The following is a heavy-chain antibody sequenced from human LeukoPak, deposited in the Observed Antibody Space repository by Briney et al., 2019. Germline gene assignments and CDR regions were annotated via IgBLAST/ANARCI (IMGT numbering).Heavy chain of an antibody. D-gene: IGHD3-22*01. CDR1: GFTFSSYG. CDR2: IWYDGSSK. CDR3: ARGPYYYDSSGYYELDY. Sequence: GRSLRLSCAASGFTFSSYGMHWVRQAPGKGLEWVAVIWYDGSSKYYADSVKGRFTISRDNSKNTLYLQMNSLRAEDTAVYYCARGPYYYDSSGYYELDYWGQGTLVTVSS. J-gene: IGHJ4*02. V-gene: IGHV3-33*01.